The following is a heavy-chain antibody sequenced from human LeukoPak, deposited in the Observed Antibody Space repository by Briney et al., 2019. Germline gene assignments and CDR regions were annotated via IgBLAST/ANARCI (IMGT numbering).Heavy chain of an antibody. J-gene: IGHJ4*02. Sequence: PGGSLRLSCAASGFTFSSYSMNWVRQAPGKGLEWVSYISSSSSTIYYADSVKGRFTISRDNAKNSLYLQMNSLRAEDTAVYYCARDPTIFGVVTVPDYWGQGTLVTVSS. D-gene: IGHD3-3*01. V-gene: IGHV3-48*04. CDR2: ISSSSSTI. CDR1: GFTFSSYS. CDR3: ARDPTIFGVVTVPDY.